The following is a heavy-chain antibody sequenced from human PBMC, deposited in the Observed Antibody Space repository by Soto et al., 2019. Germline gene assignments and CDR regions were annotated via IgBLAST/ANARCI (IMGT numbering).Heavy chain of an antibody. CDR3: ARSTHGYSYGFYYYYYGMDV. D-gene: IGHD5-18*01. Sequence: SETLSLTCTVSGGSISSSSYYWGWIRQPPGKGLEWIGSIYYSGSTYYNPSLKSRVTISVDTSKNQFSLKLSSVTAADTAVYYCARSTHGYSYGFYYYYYGMDVWGQGTTVTVSS. J-gene: IGHJ6*02. CDR1: GGSISSSSYY. CDR2: IYYSGST. V-gene: IGHV4-39*01.